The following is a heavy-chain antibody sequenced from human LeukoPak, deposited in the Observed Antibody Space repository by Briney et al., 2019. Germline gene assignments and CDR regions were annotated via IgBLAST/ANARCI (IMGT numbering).Heavy chain of an antibody. J-gene: IGHJ6*02. CDR1: GYTFTSYD. D-gene: IGHD6-13*01. CDR3: AREGSPTYYYYYYGMDV. CDR2: MNPNSGNT. Sequence: ASVKVSCKASGYTFTSYDINWVRQATGQGLEWMGWMNPNSGNTGYAQKFQGRVTMTRNTSISTAYMELSSLRSEDTAVYYCAREGSPTYYYYYYGMDVWGQGTTVTVSS. V-gene: IGHV1-8*01.